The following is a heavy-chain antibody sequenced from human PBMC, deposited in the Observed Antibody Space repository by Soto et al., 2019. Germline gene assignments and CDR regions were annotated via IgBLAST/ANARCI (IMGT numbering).Heavy chain of an antibody. D-gene: IGHD6-19*01. CDR3: ARNGSSGWPNEYFQH. CDR1: GFTFSSYG. J-gene: IGHJ1*01. CDR2: IWYDGSNK. V-gene: IGHV3-33*01. Sequence: PGGSLRLSCAASGFTFSSYGMHWVRQAPGKGLEWVAVIWYDGSNKYYADSVKGRFTISRDNSKNTLYLQMNSLRAEDTAVYYCARNGSSGWPNEYFQHWGQGTLVTVSS.